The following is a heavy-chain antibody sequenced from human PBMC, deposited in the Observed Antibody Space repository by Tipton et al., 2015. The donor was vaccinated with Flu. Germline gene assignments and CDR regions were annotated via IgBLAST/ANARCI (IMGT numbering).Heavy chain of an antibody. CDR2: IYPGDSDT. V-gene: IGHV5-51*01. CDR3: ARRPTTDAFDI. Sequence: QLVQSGAEVKKVGQSLKISCTASGYSFTSYWIAWVRQMPGKGLEWVGLIYPGDSDTRYSPSFQGQVTISVDKSIRTAYLQWRSLQASDTAIYYCARRPTTDAFDIWGPGTMVIVSS. D-gene: IGHD4-11*01. J-gene: IGHJ3*02. CDR1: GYSFTSYW.